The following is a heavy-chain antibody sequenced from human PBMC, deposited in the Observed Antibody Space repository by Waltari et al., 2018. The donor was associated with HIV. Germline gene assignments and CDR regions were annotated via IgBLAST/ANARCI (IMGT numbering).Heavy chain of an antibody. CDR3: ARRIAAAGSWFDP. D-gene: IGHD6-13*01. Sequence: QLQLQESGPGLVKPSETLSLTCTVSGGSISSSSYYWGWIRQPPGKGLEWIGSIYYSGRTYYNPSLKSRVTISVDTSKNQFSLKLSSVTAADTAVYYCARRIAAAGSWFDPWGQGTLVTVSS. CDR2: IYYSGRT. J-gene: IGHJ5*02. V-gene: IGHV4-39*01. CDR1: GGSISSSSYY.